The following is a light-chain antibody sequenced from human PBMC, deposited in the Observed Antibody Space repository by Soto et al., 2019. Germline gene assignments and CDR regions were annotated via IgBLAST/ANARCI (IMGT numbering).Light chain of an antibody. V-gene: IGKV3-20*01. CDR2: GAS. CDR3: QQYGSSSWT. J-gene: IGKJ1*01. CDR1: QSVSSSY. Sequence: EIVLTQSPGTLSLSPGERATISCRASQSVSSSYLAWYQQKPGQAPRLLIYGASSRATGIPDRFSGSGSGTDFTLTICRLEPEDFAVYYCQQYGSSSWTFGQGTKVDIK.